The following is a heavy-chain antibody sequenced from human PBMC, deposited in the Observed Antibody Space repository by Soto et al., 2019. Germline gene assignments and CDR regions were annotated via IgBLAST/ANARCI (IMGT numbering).Heavy chain of an antibody. CDR1: GFTFSSYW. V-gene: IGHV3-7*01. J-gene: IGHJ3*02. CDR2: IKQDGSEK. Sequence: EVQLVESGGGLVQPGGSLRLSCAASGFTFSSYWLSWVRQAPGKGLEWVANIKQDGSEKYYVDSVKGRFTISRDNAKNSLYLQMNSLRAEDTAVYYCARWSTWYNDAFDIWGQGTMVTVSS. CDR3: ARWSTWYNDAFDI. D-gene: IGHD6-13*01.